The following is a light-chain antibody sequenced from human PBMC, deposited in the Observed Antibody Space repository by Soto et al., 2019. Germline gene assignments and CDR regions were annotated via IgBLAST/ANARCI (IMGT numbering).Light chain of an antibody. Sequence: VMTQSPATLSVSPGERATLSCRASQSISSTQLVWYQQKPGQAPTLLIFGASSRATGIPDRFSGSGSGTDFTLTISGLQPEDFAVYYCQQYGTSPGTFGQGTKVDIK. J-gene: IGKJ1*01. V-gene: IGKV3-20*01. CDR2: GAS. CDR1: QSISSTQ. CDR3: QQYGTSPGT.